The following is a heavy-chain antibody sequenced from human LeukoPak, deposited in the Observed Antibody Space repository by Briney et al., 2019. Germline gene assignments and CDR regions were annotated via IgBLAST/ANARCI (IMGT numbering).Heavy chain of an antibody. J-gene: IGHJ4*02. CDR2: IKQDGSEK. V-gene: IGHV3-7*01. D-gene: IGHD3-3*01. CDR1: GFTFRTYW. Sequence: GGSLRLSCAASGFTFRTYWMNWVRQAPGKGLEWVASIKQDGSEKYYVDSVKGRFTISRDNAKNSVYLQVNSLRAEDTAVYFCARDRNTDFWSGYYTNYFDDWGQGTLVTVSS. CDR3: ARDRNTDFWSGYYTNYFDD.